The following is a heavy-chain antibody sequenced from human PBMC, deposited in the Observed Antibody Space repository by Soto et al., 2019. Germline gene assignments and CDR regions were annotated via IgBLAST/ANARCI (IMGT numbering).Heavy chain of an antibody. J-gene: IGHJ6*02. V-gene: IGHV4-59*08. D-gene: IGHD1-26*01. CDR3: ASHPSGTYYYYYGMDV. Sequence: QVQLQESGPGLVKPSETLSLTCTVSGGSISSDYWSWLRQPPGMGLEWIGYIYYSGSTNYNPSLKSRVTISVDTSKKQFTLQLSSVTAADTAVYYCASHPSGTYYYYYGMDVWGQGTTVTVSS. CDR1: GGSISSDY. CDR2: IYYSGST.